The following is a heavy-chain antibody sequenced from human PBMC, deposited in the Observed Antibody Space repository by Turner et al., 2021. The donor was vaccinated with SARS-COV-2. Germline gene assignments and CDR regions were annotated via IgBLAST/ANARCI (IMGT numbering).Heavy chain of an antibody. D-gene: IGHD5-12*01. V-gene: IGHV4-4*07. CDR1: GGSMSSRY. CDR2: IYSTGGT. J-gene: IGHJ5*02. Sequence: QAQLQESGPGLGKSSETLALACPDSGGSMSSRYLTWIRQPAGKGLEWIGRIYSTGGTDYNPSLKGRVTMSMDTSKNQFSLRLTSVTAADTAMYYCARYDSGNHNWFDPWGQGTLVTVSS. CDR3: ARYDSGNHNWFDP.